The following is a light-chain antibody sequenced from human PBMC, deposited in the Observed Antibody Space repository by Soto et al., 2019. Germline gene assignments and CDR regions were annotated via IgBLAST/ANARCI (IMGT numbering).Light chain of an antibody. Sequence: QSALTQPPSVSRSPGQSVTIPCTRTSNDVGSYNRVSWYQQPPGTAPKLMIYEVNNRPSGVPDRFSGSKSGNAASLTISGLQAEDEADYYCSSYTGSRTYVVFGGGTKLTVL. CDR2: EVN. CDR1: SNDVGSYNR. J-gene: IGLJ2*01. CDR3: SSYTGSRTYVV. V-gene: IGLV2-18*02.